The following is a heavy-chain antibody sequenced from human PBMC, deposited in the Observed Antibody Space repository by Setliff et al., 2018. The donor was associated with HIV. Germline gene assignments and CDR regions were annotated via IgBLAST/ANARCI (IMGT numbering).Heavy chain of an antibody. V-gene: IGHV3-30*02. Sequence: PGGSLRLSCAASGFTFSRYAMSWVRQAPGKGLEWVAFIRNDGSDKHYVDSVKGRFTISRENSKNTPYLQMNSLRPEDTAVYYCAKDFPPPSGMDVWGQGTTVTVSS. J-gene: IGHJ6*02. CDR2: IRNDGSDK. CDR1: GFTFSRYA. CDR3: AKDFPPPSGMDV.